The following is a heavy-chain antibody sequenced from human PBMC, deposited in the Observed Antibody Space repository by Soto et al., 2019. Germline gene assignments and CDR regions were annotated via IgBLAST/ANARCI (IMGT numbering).Heavy chain of an antibody. CDR2: INDSGST. V-gene: IGHV4-34*10. CDR3: ARLDPTQDRLDF. J-gene: IGHJ4*02. CDR1: GGSFSGYF. D-gene: IGHD2-15*01. Sequence: SETLSLTCAVSGGSFSGYFWSWIRQPPGKGLEWIGEINDSGSTSYNPSLKSRVTISADKSISTAFLQWTSLKASDTAMYYCARLDPTQDRLDFWGQGTLVTVSS.